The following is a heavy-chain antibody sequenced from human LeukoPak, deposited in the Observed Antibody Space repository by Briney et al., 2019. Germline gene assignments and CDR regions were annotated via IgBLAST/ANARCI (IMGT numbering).Heavy chain of an antibody. D-gene: IGHD6-19*01. CDR3: ARTRVVPVAGGTSYCYMDV. CDR2: IYSSGST. CDR1: GDSISGLY. J-gene: IGHJ6*03. Sequence: SETLSLTCNVSGDSISGLYWSWIRQPAGKGLEWIGRIYSSGSTKYNPSLKSRVTMSIDTYKNQFSLKLTSVTAADTAVYYCARTRVVPVAGGTSYCYMDVWGKGTTVTVSS. V-gene: IGHV4-4*07.